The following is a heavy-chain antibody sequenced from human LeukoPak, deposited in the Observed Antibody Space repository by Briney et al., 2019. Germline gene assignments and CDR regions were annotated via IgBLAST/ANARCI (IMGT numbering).Heavy chain of an antibody. Sequence: VASVKVSFKASGYTFTGYYMHWVRQAPGQGLEWMGWINPNSGGTNYAQKFQGRVTMTRDTSISTAYMELSRLRSDDTAVYYCARDSYYDSSGYYSSEYFQHWGQGTLVTVSS. J-gene: IGHJ1*01. CDR3: ARDSYYDSSGYYSSEYFQH. CDR1: GYTFTGYY. CDR2: INPNSGGT. V-gene: IGHV1-2*02. D-gene: IGHD3-22*01.